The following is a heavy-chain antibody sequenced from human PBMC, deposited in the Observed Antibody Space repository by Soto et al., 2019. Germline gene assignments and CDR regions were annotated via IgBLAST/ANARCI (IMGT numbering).Heavy chain of an antibody. V-gene: IGHV4-39*07. Sequence: SETLSLTCTVSGGSISSGNYYWSWIRQPPGKGLEWIGEINHSGSTNYNPSLKSRVTISVDTSKNQFSLKLSSVTAADTAVYYCARVAPYSILITMVRGLNWFDPWGQGTLVTVSS. CDR1: GGSISSGNYY. J-gene: IGHJ5*02. D-gene: IGHD3-10*01. CDR3: ARVAPYSILITMVRGLNWFDP. CDR2: INHSGST.